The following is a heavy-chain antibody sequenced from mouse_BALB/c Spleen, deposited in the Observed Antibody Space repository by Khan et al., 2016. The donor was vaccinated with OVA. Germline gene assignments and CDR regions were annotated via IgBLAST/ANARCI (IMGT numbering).Heavy chain of an antibody. Sequence: VQLQESGAELAKPGASVKMSCKASGYTFTTYWMHWVKQRPGQGLEWIGYIIPTSGYTDYNEKFKDRATLSADRSSSTAYMQLSSLTSEDSAVYYCTRDRIDYWGQGTTLTVSS. J-gene: IGHJ2*01. CDR2: IIPTSGYT. CDR1: GYTFTTYW. V-gene: IGHV1-7*01. CDR3: TRDRIDY.